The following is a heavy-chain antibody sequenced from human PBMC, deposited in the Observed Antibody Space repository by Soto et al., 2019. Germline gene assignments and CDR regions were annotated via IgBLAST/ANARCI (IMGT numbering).Heavy chain of an antibody. CDR1: GFTFSSYS. CDR3: ARVPCSSTSCLLFDY. CDR2: ISSSSSTI. Sequence: GGSLRLSCAASGFTFSSYSMNWVRQAPGKGLEWVSYISSSSSTIYYADSVKGRFTISRDNAKNSLYLQMNSLRAEDTAVYYCARVPCSSTSCLLFDYWGQGTLVTVSS. J-gene: IGHJ4*02. D-gene: IGHD2-2*01. V-gene: IGHV3-48*01.